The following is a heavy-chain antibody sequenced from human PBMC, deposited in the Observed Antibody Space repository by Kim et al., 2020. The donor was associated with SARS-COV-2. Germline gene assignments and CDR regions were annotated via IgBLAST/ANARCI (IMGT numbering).Heavy chain of an antibody. CDR1: GGSISSYY. V-gene: IGHV4-59*01. D-gene: IGHD3-9*01. CDR2: IYYSGST. CDR3: ARVMGLRYFDWLSARGWFDP. J-gene: IGHJ5*02. Sequence: SETLSLTCTVSGGSISSYYWSWIRQPPGKGLEWIGYIYYSGSTNYNPSLKSRVTISVDTSKNQFSLKLSSVTAADTAVYYCARVMGLRYFDWLSARGWFDPWGQGTLVTVSS.